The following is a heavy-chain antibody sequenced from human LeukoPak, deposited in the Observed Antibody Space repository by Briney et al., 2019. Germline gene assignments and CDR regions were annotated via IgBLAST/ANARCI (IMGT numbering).Heavy chain of an antibody. J-gene: IGHJ4*02. Sequence: PSETLSLTCAVYGGSFSGYYRSWIRQPPGKGLEWIGEINHSGSTNYNPSLKSRVTISVDTSKNQFSLKLSSVTAADTAVYYCARGGRGYSYGQSFHFDYWGQGTLVTVSS. CDR1: GGSFSGYY. D-gene: IGHD5-18*01. V-gene: IGHV4-34*01. CDR3: ARGGRGYSYGQSFHFDY. CDR2: INHSGST.